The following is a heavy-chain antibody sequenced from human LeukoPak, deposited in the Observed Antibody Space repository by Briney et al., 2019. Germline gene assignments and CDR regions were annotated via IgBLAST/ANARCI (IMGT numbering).Heavy chain of an antibody. V-gene: IGHV1-69*02. Sequence: SVKASCKASGGTFSSYTISWVRQAPGQGLEWMGRIIPILGIANYAQKFQGRVTITADKSTSTAYMELSSLRSEDTAVYYCARGSIAVAGTGFYDYWGQGTLVTVSS. J-gene: IGHJ4*02. CDR3: ARGSIAVAGTGFYDY. CDR2: IIPILGIA. D-gene: IGHD6-19*01. CDR1: GGTFSSYT.